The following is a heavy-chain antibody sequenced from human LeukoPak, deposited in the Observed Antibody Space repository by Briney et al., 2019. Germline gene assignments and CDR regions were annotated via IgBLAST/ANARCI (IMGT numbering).Heavy chain of an antibody. D-gene: IGHD2-15*01. V-gene: IGHV4-59*08. CDR3: ARQSVVAATVFDY. Sequence: SETLSLTCTVPGGSISSYYWSWIRQPPGKGLEWIGYIYYSGSTNYNPSLKSRVTISVDTSKNQFSLKPSSVPAADTAVYYCARQSVVAATVFDYWGQGTLVTVSS. J-gene: IGHJ4*02. CDR1: GGSISSYY. CDR2: IYYSGST.